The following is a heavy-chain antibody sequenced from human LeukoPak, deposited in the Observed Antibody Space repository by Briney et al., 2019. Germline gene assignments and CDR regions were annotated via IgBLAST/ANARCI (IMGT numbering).Heavy chain of an antibody. CDR1: GFTFSSYW. CDR2: INSDGSST. J-gene: IGHJ6*03. CDR3: ARPLTTHYYYMDV. D-gene: IGHD1-14*01. Sequence: PGGSLRLSCAASGFTFSSYWMHWVRQAPGKGLVWVSRINSDGSSTSYADSVKGRFTISRDNAKNSLYLQMNSLRAEDTAVYYCARPLTTHYYYMDVWGKGTTVTVSS. V-gene: IGHV3-74*01.